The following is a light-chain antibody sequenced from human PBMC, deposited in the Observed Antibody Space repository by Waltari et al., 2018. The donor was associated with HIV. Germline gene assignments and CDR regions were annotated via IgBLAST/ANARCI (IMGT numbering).Light chain of an antibody. V-gene: IGKV1-39*01. Sequence: DIQITQSPSSLSASVGDTLTIACRASQSISFYLNWYQVKPGKVPKLLISRASNLESGAPSRFTGSGSGTDFTLTLNSLQPEDFATYYCQQSYSPPLNFGPGTEVEVK. CDR2: RAS. J-gene: IGKJ3*01. CDR1: QSISFY. CDR3: QQSYSPPLN.